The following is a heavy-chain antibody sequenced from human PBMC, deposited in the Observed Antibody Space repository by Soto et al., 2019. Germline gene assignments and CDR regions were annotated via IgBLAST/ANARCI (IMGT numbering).Heavy chain of an antibody. CDR3: ARAGAFGDTWMVVFH. D-gene: IGHD3-10*01. V-gene: IGHV4-61*03. Sequence: QVHLQESGPGLVRPSETLSLTCTVSGDSVGSGSYYWTWVRQPPGKGLEFVGHIYHTGSTNYNPSLMNRLTLAVDTSKNHFSLRLRSVIAADTAMYYCARAGAFGDTWMVVFHWGQGVLATVSS. CDR2: IYHTGST. J-gene: IGHJ4*02. CDR1: GDSVGSGSYY.